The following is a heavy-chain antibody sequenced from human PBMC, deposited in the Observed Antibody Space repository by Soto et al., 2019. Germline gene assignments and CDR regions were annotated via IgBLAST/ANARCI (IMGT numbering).Heavy chain of an antibody. Sequence: PSEALSLTCFVSGGSINVNTCYWGWIRQAPGKGLEWIGNVYYSGSSNYNPSLKSRVTISIDTSKNQFSLKLSSVTAADTAVYYCARRGTTGYCSGDTRYSGALDIWGQGTMVTVSS. CDR3: ARRGTTGYCSGDTRYSGALDI. CDR1: GGSINVNTCY. CDR2: VYYSGSS. V-gene: IGHV4-39*01. D-gene: IGHD2-15*01. J-gene: IGHJ3*02.